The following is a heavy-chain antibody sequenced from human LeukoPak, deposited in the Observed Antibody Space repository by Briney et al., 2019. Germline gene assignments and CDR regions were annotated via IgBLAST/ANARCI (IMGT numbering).Heavy chain of an antibody. V-gene: IGHV4-4*09. CDR3: ARRAYYSGSFAGYYFDY. D-gene: IGHD1-26*01. Sequence: SETLSLTCTVSGGSISSYYWSWIRQPPGKGLEWIGYIYTSGGTNYNPSLKSRVTISVDTSKNQFSLKLSSVTAADTAVYYCARRAYYSGSFAGYYFDYWGQGTLVTVSS. CDR1: GGSISSYY. CDR2: IYTSGGT. J-gene: IGHJ4*02.